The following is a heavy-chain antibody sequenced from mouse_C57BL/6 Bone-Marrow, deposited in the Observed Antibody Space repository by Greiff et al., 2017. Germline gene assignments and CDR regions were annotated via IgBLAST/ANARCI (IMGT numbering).Heavy chain of an antibody. CDR2: IYPSDSET. Sequence: VQLQQPGAELVRPGSSVKLSCKASGYTFTSYWMDWVKQRPGQGLEWIGNIYPSDSETHYNQKFKDKATFTVDKSSSTAYMQLSSLTSETSAVYYCARSQFITTVVANWYFDVWVTGTTVTVSS. D-gene: IGHD1-1*01. CDR3: ARSQFITTVVANWYFDV. CDR1: GYTFTSYW. J-gene: IGHJ1*03. V-gene: IGHV1-61*01.